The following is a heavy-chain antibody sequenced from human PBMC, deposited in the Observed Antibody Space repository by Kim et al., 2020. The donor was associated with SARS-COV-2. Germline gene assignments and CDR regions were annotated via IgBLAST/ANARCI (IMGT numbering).Heavy chain of an antibody. CDR3: ARALARKAFDI. J-gene: IGHJ3*02. V-gene: IGHV3-21*01. Sequence: YNENSGKGRFTISRDNPKNSLYLQMNSLRAEDTAVYYSARALARKAFDIWGQGTMVTVSS.